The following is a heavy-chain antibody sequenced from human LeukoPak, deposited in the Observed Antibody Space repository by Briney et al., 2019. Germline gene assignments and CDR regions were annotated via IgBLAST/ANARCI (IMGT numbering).Heavy chain of an antibody. J-gene: IGHJ4*02. D-gene: IGHD2-21*02. CDR1: GFTFSSYA. CDR2: ISYDGSNK. CDR3: ARGRCGGDCYSFDY. V-gene: IGHV3-30-3*01. Sequence: GGSLRLSCAASGFTFSSYAMHWVRQAPGKGLEWVAVISYDGSNKYYADSVKGRFTISRDNSKNTLYLQMNSLRAEDTAVYYCARGRCGGDCYSFDYWGQGTLVTVSS.